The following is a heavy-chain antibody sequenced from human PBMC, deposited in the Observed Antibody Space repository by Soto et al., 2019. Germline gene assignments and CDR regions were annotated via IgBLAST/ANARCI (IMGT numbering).Heavy chain of an antibody. Sequence: EVQLVESGGGLIQPGGSLKLSCAASGFTVGNNYMSWVRQAPGKGLEWVSLIYSTGTTKYADSVKGRFTVSRDKAKNTLYLQMSSLRAEDTAVYYCAKDGRGSGSHYNSVGYWGQGTLVTVSS. CDR2: IYSTGTT. J-gene: IGHJ4*02. D-gene: IGHD3-10*01. CDR1: GFTVGNNY. CDR3: AKDGRGSGSHYNSVGY. V-gene: IGHV3-53*01.